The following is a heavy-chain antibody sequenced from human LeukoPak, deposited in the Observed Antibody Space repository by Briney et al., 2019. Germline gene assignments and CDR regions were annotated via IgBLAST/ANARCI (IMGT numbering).Heavy chain of an antibody. V-gene: IGHV3-64*02. J-gene: IGHJ4*02. D-gene: IGHD6-19*01. CDR3: ARSTSGWYGKFDY. Sequence: GRSLRLSCAGAGFTFSSYAMHWVRQAPGKGLEYVSGISSYGDSTYYADSVRGRFTISRDNSKNTLDLQMGSLRAEDMAVYYCARSTSGWYGKFDYWGQGTLVTVSS. CDR1: GFTFSSYA. CDR2: ISSYGDST.